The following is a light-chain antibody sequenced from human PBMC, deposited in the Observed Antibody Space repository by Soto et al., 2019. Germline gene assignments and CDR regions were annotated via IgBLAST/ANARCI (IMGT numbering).Light chain of an antibody. CDR1: QSVSSN. CDR3: QHYNNLPRT. CDR2: GAS. Sequence: EIVMTQSPATLSVSPGERATLSCRASQSVSSNFAWYQQKPGQAPRLLIYGASTRATGIPARFSGSGSGTDFPLTISSLQSEDFAVYYCQHYNNLPRTFGQGTKVEIK. J-gene: IGKJ1*01. V-gene: IGKV3-15*01.